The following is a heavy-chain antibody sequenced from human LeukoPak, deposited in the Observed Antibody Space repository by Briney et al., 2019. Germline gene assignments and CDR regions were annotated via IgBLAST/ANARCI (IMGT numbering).Heavy chain of an antibody. V-gene: IGHV1-2*02. CDR3: ARDNSVAGDFDY. CDR2: INPNSGDT. J-gene: IGHJ4*02. Sequence: ASVTVTCKGSSYTFTAYYLYWVRQPPGQGLDWMGGINPNSGDTHFAQKFQGRVTMTRDTSISTAYMELRRLTSDDTAVYYCARDNSVAGDFDYWGQGTLVTVSS. CDR1: SYTFTAYY. D-gene: IGHD6-19*01.